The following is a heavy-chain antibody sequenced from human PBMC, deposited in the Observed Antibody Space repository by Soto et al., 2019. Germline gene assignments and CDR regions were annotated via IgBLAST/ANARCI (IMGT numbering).Heavy chain of an antibody. V-gene: IGHV1-18*01. Sequence: ASVKVSCKASGYTFTSYGISWVRQAPGQGLEWMGWISAYNGNTNYAQKLQGRVTMTTDTSTSTAYMELRSLRSDDTAVYYCARVFVKGYYGSGSYLWPMDVWGQGTTVTVSS. J-gene: IGHJ6*02. CDR1: GYTFTSYG. CDR3: ARVFVKGYYGSGSYLWPMDV. D-gene: IGHD3-10*01. CDR2: ISAYNGNT.